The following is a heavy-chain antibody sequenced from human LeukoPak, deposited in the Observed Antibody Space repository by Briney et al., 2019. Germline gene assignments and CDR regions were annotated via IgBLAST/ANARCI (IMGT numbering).Heavy chain of an antibody. CDR1: GGSISSGGYY. CDR3: ARDSYSSSIRWFDS. Sequence: PSETLSLTCTVSGGSISSGGYYWSWIRQHPGKGLEWIGYIDYSGTTYYNPSLKSRFTISIDTSKNQLSLKLSSVTAADTAVYYCARDSYSSSIRWFDSWGQGTLVIVSS. D-gene: IGHD6-6*01. J-gene: IGHJ5*01. CDR2: IDYSGTT. V-gene: IGHV4-31*03.